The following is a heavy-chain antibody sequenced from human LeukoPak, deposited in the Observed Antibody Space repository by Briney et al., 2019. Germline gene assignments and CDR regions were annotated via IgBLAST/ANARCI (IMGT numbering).Heavy chain of an antibody. D-gene: IGHD3-10*01. CDR1: GFTFSSYA. Sequence: GGSLRLSCAASGFTFSSYAMSWVRQAPGKGLEWVSAISGSGGSTYYADSAKGRFTISRDNSKNTLYLQMNSLRAEDTAVYYCAKDRVTMVRGVTDFDYWGQGTLVTVSS. CDR2: ISGSGGST. V-gene: IGHV3-23*01. CDR3: AKDRVTMVRGVTDFDY. J-gene: IGHJ4*02.